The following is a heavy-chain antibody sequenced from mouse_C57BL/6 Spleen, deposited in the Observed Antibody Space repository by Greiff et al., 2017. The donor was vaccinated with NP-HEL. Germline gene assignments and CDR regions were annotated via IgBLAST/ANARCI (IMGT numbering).Heavy chain of an antibody. CDR1: GFNIKDDY. CDR2: IDPENGDT. V-gene: IGHV14-4*01. J-gene: IGHJ4*01. D-gene: IGHD1-1*01. CDR3: TPNYYGRAMDY. Sequence: EVKLQQSGAELVRPGAPVKLSCTASGFNIKDDYMHWVKQRPEQGLEWIGWIDPENGDTEYASKFQGKATITADTSSNTAYLQLSSLTSEDTAVYYCTPNYYGRAMDYWGQGTSVTVSS.